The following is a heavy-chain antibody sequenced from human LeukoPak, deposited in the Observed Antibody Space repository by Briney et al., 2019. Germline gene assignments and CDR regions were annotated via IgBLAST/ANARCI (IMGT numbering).Heavy chain of an antibody. D-gene: IGHD2-15*01. J-gene: IGHJ4*02. Sequence: PSETLSLTCAVYGGSFSGYYWSWIRQPPGKGLEWIGEINHGGSTNYNPSLKSRLTISVDTSKNQFSLKLSSVTAADTAVYYCARLAGGYCSGGTCYFDYWGQGTLVTVSS. V-gene: IGHV4-34*01. CDR2: INHGGST. CDR1: GGSFSGYY. CDR3: ARLAGGYCSGGTCYFDY.